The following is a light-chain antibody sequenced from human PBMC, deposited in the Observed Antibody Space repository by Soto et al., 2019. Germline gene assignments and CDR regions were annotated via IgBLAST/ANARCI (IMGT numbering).Light chain of an antibody. J-gene: IGLJ1*01. Sequence: QSVLTQPASVSGSPGQSITISCTGTSSDVGGYNYVSWYQQHPGKAPKLMIYEVSNRPSGVSNRFSGSKSGNTASLTISGLQADDAAYYYCRSYTSSSSVFGTGTKLTVL. CDR2: EVS. V-gene: IGLV2-14*01. CDR3: RSYTSSSSV. CDR1: SSDVGGYNY.